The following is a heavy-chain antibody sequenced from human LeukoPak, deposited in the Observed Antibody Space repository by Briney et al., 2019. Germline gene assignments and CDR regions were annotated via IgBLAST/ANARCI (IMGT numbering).Heavy chain of an antibody. CDR1: GGSFSGYY. CDR3: ARNGGHVAINIAARPSYYYYYMDV. Sequence: SETLSLTCAVYGGSFSGYYWSWIRQPPGKGLEWIGEINHSGSTNYNPSLKSRVTISVDTSKNQFSLKLSSVTAADTAVYYCARNGGHVAINIAARPSYYYYYMDVWGKGTTVTVSS. V-gene: IGHV4-34*01. J-gene: IGHJ6*03. CDR2: INHSGST. D-gene: IGHD6-6*01.